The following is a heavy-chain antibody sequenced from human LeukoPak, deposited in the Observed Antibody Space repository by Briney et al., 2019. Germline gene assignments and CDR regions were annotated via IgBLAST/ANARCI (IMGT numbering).Heavy chain of an antibody. CDR3: AKNQGRFLEWLPIDY. CDR2: ISSSSSYI. CDR1: GFTFSSYS. D-gene: IGHD3-3*01. Sequence: PGGSLRLSCAASGFTFSSYSMNWVRQAPGKGLEWVSSISSSSSYIYYADSVKGRFTISRDNAKNSLYLQMNSLRAEDTALYYCAKNQGRFLEWLPIDYWGQGTLVTVSS. V-gene: IGHV3-21*04. J-gene: IGHJ4*02.